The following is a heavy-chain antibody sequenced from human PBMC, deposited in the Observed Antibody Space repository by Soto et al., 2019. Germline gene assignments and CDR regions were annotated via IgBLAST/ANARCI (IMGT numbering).Heavy chain of an antibody. D-gene: IGHD6-13*01. CDR1: GFTVSSNY. Sequence: SGGSLRLSCAASGFTVSSNYMSWVRQAPGKGLEWVSVIYSGGSTYYADSVKGRFTIPRDNSKNTLYLQMNSLRAEDTAVYYCARERSIAAAGEYYYYYYGMDVWGQGTTVTVSS. J-gene: IGHJ6*02. V-gene: IGHV3-66*01. CDR2: IYSGGST. CDR3: ARERSIAAAGEYYYYYYGMDV.